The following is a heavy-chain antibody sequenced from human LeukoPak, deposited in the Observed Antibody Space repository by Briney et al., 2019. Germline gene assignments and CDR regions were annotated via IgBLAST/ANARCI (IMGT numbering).Heavy chain of an antibody. CDR3: AKGKGQDSSGYQDAFDI. V-gene: IGHV3-9*03. CDR2: ISWNSGSI. D-gene: IGHD3-22*01. CDR1: GFTFDDYA. Sequence: GGSLRLSCAASGFTFDDYAMHWVRQAPGKGLEWVSGISWNSGSIGYADSVKGRFTISRDNAKNSLYLQMNSLRAEDMALYYCAKGKGQDSSGYQDAFDIWGQGTMVTVSS. J-gene: IGHJ3*02.